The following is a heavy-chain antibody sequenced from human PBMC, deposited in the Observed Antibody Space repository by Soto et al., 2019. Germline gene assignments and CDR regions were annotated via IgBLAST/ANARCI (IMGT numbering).Heavy chain of an antibody. D-gene: IGHD3-10*01. V-gene: IGHV1-69*01. CDR3: ARDERTVRGVLNWFDP. CDR1: GGTFSSYA. CDR2: IIPIFGTA. Sequence: QVQLVQSGAEVKKPGSSVKVSCKASGGTFSSYAISWVRQAPGQGLEWMGGIIPIFGTAHYAQKFQGRVTSTADESTSTAYMELSSLRSEDTAVYYCARDERTVRGVLNWFDPWGQGTLVTVSS. J-gene: IGHJ5*02.